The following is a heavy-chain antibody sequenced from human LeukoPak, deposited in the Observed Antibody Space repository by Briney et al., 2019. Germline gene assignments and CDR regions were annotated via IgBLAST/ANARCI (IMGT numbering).Heavy chain of an antibody. CDR3: ATHYSGSYYQ. D-gene: IGHD3-10*01. Sequence: GGSLRLSCAASGFTFSSYWMSWVRQAPGKGLEWVANIKQDGSEKYYVGSVKGRFTISRDNAKNSLFLQMNSLRAEDTAVCHCATHYSGSYYQWGQGTLVTVSS. CDR2: IKQDGSEK. CDR1: GFTFSSYW. J-gene: IGHJ4*02. V-gene: IGHV3-7*03.